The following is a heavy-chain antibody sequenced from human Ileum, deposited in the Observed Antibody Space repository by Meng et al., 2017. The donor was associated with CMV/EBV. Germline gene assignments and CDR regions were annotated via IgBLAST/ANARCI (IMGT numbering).Heavy chain of an antibody. V-gene: IGHV3-66*02. J-gene: IGHJ3*02. Sequence: GGSLRLSCVASGFSVNNNYMSWVRQAPGKGLEWISAVYGGGATFHTDSVKGRFTISRDDSKNTVFLQMNRPRTEDMAVYYCARNPWAPDGFDIWGQGTMVTVSS. CDR2: VYGGGAT. D-gene: IGHD7-27*01. CDR3: ARNPWAPDGFDI. CDR1: GFSVNNNY.